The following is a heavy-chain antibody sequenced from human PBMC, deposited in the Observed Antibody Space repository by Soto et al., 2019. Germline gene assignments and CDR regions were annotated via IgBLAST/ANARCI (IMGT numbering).Heavy chain of an antibody. CDR2: INWNSGSI. V-gene: IGHV3-9*01. J-gene: IGHJ1*01. CDR3: VKDESINWYSGHFRH. Sequence: GGSLRLSCASSGFTFDDYAMHWVRQVPGKGLEWVSGINWNSGSIGYADSVKGRFAISRDNAKNSLHLQMNSLRAEDTAFYYCVKDESINWYSGHFRHWGQGTLVTVSS. CDR1: GFTFDDYA. D-gene: IGHD6-13*01.